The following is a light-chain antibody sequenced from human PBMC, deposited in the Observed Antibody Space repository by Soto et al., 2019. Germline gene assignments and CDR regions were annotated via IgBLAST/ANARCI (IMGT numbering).Light chain of an antibody. CDR3: QQANSLHRT. CDR1: QAISTW. Sequence: DIQMTQSPSSVSASVGDRVTITCRASQAISTWLAWYQQKPGKAPKLLIYAASNLQTGVPSRFSGSGSGTDFTLTISSLQPEDFATYYCQQANSLHRTFGQGTKVEIK. CDR2: AAS. V-gene: IGKV1D-12*01. J-gene: IGKJ1*01.